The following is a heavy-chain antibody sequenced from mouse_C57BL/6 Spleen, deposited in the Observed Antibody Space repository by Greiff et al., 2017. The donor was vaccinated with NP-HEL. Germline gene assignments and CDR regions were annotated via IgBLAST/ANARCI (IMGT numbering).Heavy chain of an antibody. V-gene: IGHV5-6*01. CDR3: ARQENHFDY. CDR1: GFTFSSYG. Sequence: EVKVIESGGDLVKPGGSLKLSCAASGFTFSSYGMSWVRQTPDKRLEWVATISSGGSYTYYPDSVKGRFTISRDNAKNTLYLQMSSLKSEDTAMYYCARQENHFDYWGQGTTLTVSS. J-gene: IGHJ2*01. CDR2: ISSGGSYT.